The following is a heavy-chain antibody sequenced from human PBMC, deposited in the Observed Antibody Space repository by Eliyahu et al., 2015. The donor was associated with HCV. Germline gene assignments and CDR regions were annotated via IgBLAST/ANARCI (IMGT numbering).Heavy chain of an antibody. CDR1: GFTFSXYY. V-gene: IGHV3-11*06. Sequence: QVQLVESGGGLVKPGGSLXLSCAASGFTFSXYYMSWIRQAPGKGLGWVSYLSGSSSYTNYGDSVKGRFTISRHNAMDSLYLQMNSLRAEDTAVYYCARVTRGDDYDSTNSKRAFDYWGQGTLVTVSS. J-gene: IGHJ4*02. CDR3: ARVTRGDDYDSTNSKRAFDY. D-gene: IGHD3-22*01. CDR2: LSGSSSYT.